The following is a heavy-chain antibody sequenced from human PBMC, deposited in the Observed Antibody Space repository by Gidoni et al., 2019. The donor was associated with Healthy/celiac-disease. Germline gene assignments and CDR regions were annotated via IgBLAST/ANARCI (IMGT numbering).Heavy chain of an antibody. Sequence: QVQLVQSGAEGKKPGASGKVSCKASGYTFTSYDINWVRQATGQGLEWMGWINPNSVHTVYAQKFQGRVTMTRNTSISTAYMELSSLRSEDTAGYYCARGLYSRQLYGMDVWGQGTTVTVSS. V-gene: IGHV1-8*01. D-gene: IGHD6-13*01. J-gene: IGHJ6*02. CDR1: GYTFTSYD. CDR2: INPNSVHT. CDR3: ARGLYSRQLYGMDV.